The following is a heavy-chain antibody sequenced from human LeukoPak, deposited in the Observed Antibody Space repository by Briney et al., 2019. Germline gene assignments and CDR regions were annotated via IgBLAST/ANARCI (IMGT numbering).Heavy chain of an antibody. CDR2: IFYSGST. Sequence: SETLSLTCTVSSGSISTSNYYWGWVRQPPGKALEWIVNIFYSGSTYYSPSLKSRVTISVDTSKNQFSLKLSSVTAADTAVYYCARGAAAPFDYWGQGTLVTVSS. CDR3: ARGAAAPFDY. D-gene: IGHD6-13*01. CDR1: SGSISTSNYY. V-gene: IGHV4-39*07. J-gene: IGHJ4*02.